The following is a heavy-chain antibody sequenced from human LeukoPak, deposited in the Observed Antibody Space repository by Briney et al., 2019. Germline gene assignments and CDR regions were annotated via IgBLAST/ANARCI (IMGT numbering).Heavy chain of an antibody. Sequence: GASVKVSCKASGLTFTSSAMQWVRQARGQRLEWIGWIVVGSGNTNYAQKFQERVTITRDMSTSTAYMELSSLRSEDTAVYYCAADADLYSSSSPIDYWGQGTLVTVSS. CDR2: IVVGSGNT. J-gene: IGHJ4*02. V-gene: IGHV1-58*02. CDR1: GLTFTSSA. D-gene: IGHD6-6*01. CDR3: AADADLYSSSSPIDY.